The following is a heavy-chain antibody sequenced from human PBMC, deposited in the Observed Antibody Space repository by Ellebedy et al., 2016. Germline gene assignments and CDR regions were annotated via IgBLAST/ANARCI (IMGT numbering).Heavy chain of an antibody. D-gene: IGHD2-2*02. CDR2: INHSGST. V-gene: IGHV4-34*01. J-gene: IGHJ3*02. Sequence: SETLSLXCAVYGSAFSGNHLPWICHPPCKGLLWIGEINHSGSTNYNPSPKSRVTISVDTSKNQFSLKLSSVTAADTAVYYCARRPGLGLLYSNAFDIWGQGTMVTVSS. CDR3: ARRPGLGLLYSNAFDI. CDR1: GSAFSGNH.